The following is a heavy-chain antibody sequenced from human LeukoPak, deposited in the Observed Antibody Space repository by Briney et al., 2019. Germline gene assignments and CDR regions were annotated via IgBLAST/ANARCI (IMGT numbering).Heavy chain of an antibody. J-gene: IGHJ2*01. V-gene: IGHV3-21*01. CDR2: ISSSSSDI. CDR1: GFTFRSYS. D-gene: IGHD3-22*01. Sequence: GGSLRLSCAASGFTFRSYSMNWVRQAPGKGLEWVSSISSSSSDIYYADSVKGRFTISRDNAKNSLYLQLNSLRAEDTPVYYCERVDTYYYDSSGYYYGNWYFDLWGRGTLVTVSS. CDR3: ERVDTYYYDSSGYYYGNWYFDL.